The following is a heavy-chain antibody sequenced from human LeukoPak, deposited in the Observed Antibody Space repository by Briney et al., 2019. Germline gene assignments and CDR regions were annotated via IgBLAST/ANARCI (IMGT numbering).Heavy chain of an antibody. CDR1: GGSISSYY. CDR2: IYYSGST. J-gene: IGHJ5*02. V-gene: IGHV4-59*01. Sequence: PSETLSLTCTVSGGSISSYYWSWIRQLPGKGLEWIGYIYYSGSTNHNPSLRSRVTISVDTSKNQFSLKLSSVTAADTAVYYCARGVVVAATIWFDPWGQGTLVTVSS. D-gene: IGHD2-15*01. CDR3: ARGVVVAATIWFDP.